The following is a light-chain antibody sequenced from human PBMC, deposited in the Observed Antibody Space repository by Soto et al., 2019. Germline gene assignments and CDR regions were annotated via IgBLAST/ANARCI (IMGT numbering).Light chain of an antibody. CDR3: LQYSSHSWT. V-gene: IGKV1-5*01. J-gene: IGKJ1*01. CDR2: DAS. Sequence: DIQMTQSPSTLPPSVAARFTTPCRASRSISDWLAWYQQKPGKAPELLIFDASNLKSGVSSRFSGSGSGTEFTLTISRLQPDDVATYYCLQYSSHSWTFGQGTKVDIK. CDR1: RSISDW.